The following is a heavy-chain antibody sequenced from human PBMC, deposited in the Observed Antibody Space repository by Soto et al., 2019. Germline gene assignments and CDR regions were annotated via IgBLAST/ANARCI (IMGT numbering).Heavy chain of an antibody. D-gene: IGHD3-10*01. CDR3: AKDSYYGSGSYGNYYYYYGMDV. CDR2: ISYDGSNK. CDR1: GFTFSSYG. Sequence: GGSLRLSCAASGFTFSSYGMHWVRQAPGKGPEWVAVISYDGSNKYYADSVKGRFTISRDNSKNTLYLQMNSLRAEDTAVYYCAKDSYYGSGSYGNYYYYYGMDVWGQGTTVTVS. J-gene: IGHJ6*02. V-gene: IGHV3-30*18.